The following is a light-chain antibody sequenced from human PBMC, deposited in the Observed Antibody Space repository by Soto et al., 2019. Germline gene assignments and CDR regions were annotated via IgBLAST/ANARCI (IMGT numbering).Light chain of an antibody. V-gene: IGKV3-20*01. J-gene: IGKJ1*01. Sequence: EIVLTQSPGTLSLSPGERATLSCRASQSVSSSYLAWYQQKPGQAPRLLIYGASRRAGGIPDRFSGSGSGTDFTLSISRLEPEDFAVYWCQHYGNSPTFGQGTKVDIK. CDR2: GAS. CDR1: QSVSSSY. CDR3: QHYGNSPT.